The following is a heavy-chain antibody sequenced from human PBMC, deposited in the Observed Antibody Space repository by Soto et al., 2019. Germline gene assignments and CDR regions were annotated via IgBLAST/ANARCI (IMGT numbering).Heavy chain of an antibody. CDR3: ARGLSRSYYYGMDV. CDR2: ISYDGSNK. D-gene: IGHD3-10*01. V-gene: IGHV3-30-3*01. CDR1: GFTFSSYA. Sequence: GGSLRLSCAASGFTFSSYAMHWVRQAPGKGLEWVAVISYDGSNKYYADSVKGRFTISRDNSKNTLYLQMNSLRAEDTAVYYCARGLSRSYYYGMDVWGQGTTVTVSS. J-gene: IGHJ6*02.